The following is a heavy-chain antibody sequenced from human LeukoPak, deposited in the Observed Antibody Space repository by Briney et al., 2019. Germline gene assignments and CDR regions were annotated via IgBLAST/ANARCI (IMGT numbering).Heavy chain of an antibody. J-gene: IGHJ5*02. Sequence: SVKVSFTASGGTFNIYAISWVRQAPGQGVEWMGGIIPIFGTANYAQKFQGRVTITADKSTSTAYMELSSLRSEDTAVYYCAREAIVVVPAAMEGASRFDPWGQGTLATVSS. D-gene: IGHD2-2*01. CDR2: IIPIFGTA. CDR3: AREAIVVVPAAMEGASRFDP. V-gene: IGHV1-69*06. CDR1: GGTFNIYA.